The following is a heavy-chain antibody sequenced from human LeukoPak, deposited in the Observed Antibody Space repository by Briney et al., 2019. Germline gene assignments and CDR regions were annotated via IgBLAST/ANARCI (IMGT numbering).Heavy chain of an antibody. Sequence: GGSLRLSCAASGFTFSSYAMPWVRQAPGKGLEYVSAISSNGGSTYYANSVKGRFTISRDNSKNTLYPQMGSLRSDDTAVYYCATASLTYYDILTGYYIDYYYYYGMDVWGQGTTVTVSS. V-gene: IGHV3-64*01. D-gene: IGHD3-9*01. CDR1: GFTFSSYA. CDR2: ISSNGGST. CDR3: ATASLTYYDILTGYYIDYYYYYGMDV. J-gene: IGHJ6*02.